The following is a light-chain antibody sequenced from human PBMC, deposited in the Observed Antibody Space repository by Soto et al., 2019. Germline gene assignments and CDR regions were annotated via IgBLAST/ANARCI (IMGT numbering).Light chain of an antibody. CDR1: QVIGSW. CDR2: AAS. Sequence: DIQVTQSPSYVSASVGDRVTITCRASQVIGSWLAWYQQKPGKAPKLLIYAASSLHSGVPSTFSGSGSGTDFTLTISSLQPEDSATYYCQQANSFPWTFGLGTKVEIK. J-gene: IGKJ1*01. V-gene: IGKV1-12*01. CDR3: QQANSFPWT.